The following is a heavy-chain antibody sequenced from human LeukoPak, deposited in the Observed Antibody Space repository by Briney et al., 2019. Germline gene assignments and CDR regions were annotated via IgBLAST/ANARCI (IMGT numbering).Heavy chain of an antibody. D-gene: IGHD6-19*01. CDR3: ARSSGSGWYEY. CDR2: IYPGDSDT. J-gene: IGHJ4*02. CDR1: GYSFASYW. Sequence: GESLKISCKGSGYSFASYWIGWVRQMPGEGLELMGIIYPGDSDTGYSPSFQGQVTISGDKSISTAYLQWGSLKASDTAMYYCARSSGSGWYEYWGQGTLVTVSS. V-gene: IGHV5-51*01.